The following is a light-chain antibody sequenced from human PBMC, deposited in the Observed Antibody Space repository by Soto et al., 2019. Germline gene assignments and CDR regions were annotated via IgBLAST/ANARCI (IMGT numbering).Light chain of an antibody. Sequence: QGIQSPSSLSACVVYSVIVPFKTSQRVYSYLHWYQHQSGKPPKLLIYAASTLQDGVPSRFSGGGSGTAFSLIITGLQTGDSATYYCQQTYTSVATFGKGTKVDIK. CDR2: AAS. CDR1: QRVYSY. V-gene: IGKV1-39*01. CDR3: QQTYTSVAT. J-gene: IGKJ1*01.